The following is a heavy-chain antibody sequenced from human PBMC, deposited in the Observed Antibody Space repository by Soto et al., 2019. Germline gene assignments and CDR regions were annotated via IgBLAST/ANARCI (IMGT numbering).Heavy chain of an antibody. D-gene: IGHD5-18*01. CDR2: IIPIFGTA. Sequence: QVQLVQSGAEVKKPGSSVKVSCKASGGTFSSYAISWVRQAPGQGLEWMGGIIPIFGTADYAQKFQGRVTSTADESTSTAYMELSSLVSEDTAVYYGATHYSCGGSYYYDGVDVWGQGTTVTVSS. CDR3: ATHYSCGGSYYYDGVDV. CDR1: GGTFSSYA. V-gene: IGHV1-69*12. J-gene: IGHJ6*02.